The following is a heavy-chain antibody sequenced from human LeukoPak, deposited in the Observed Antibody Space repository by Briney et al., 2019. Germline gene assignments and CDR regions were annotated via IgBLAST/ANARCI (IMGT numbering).Heavy chain of an antibody. J-gene: IGHJ6*03. CDR1: GGTFISYA. Sequence: GASVKVSCKSSGGTFISYAISWVRQAPGQGLEWMGGIIPIFCTANYAQKFQGRVTITTDESTSTAYMELSSLRSEDTAVYYCARDRGVWGDYYYMDVWGKGTTVTVSS. V-gene: IGHV1-69*05. CDR2: IIPIFCTA. D-gene: IGHD2-8*01. CDR3: ARDRGVWGDYYYMDV.